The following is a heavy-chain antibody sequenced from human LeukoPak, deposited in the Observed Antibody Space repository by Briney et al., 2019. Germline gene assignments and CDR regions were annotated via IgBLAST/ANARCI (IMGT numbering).Heavy chain of an antibody. CDR3: AKTSGWPYYFDY. CDR1: GFTFSTYG. Sequence: GGSLRLSCAASGFTFSTYGMSWVRQAPGKGLEWVSAITGSGSNTYYADSVEGRFTTSRDNSKNTVYLQVDSLRAEDTAEYYCAKTSGWPYYFDYWGQGTLVTVSS. V-gene: IGHV3-23*01. J-gene: IGHJ4*02. CDR2: ITGSGSNT. D-gene: IGHD6-19*01.